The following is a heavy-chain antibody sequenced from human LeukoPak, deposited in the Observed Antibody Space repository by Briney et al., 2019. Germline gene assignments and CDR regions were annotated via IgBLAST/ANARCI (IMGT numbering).Heavy chain of an antibody. D-gene: IGHD3-3*01. J-gene: IGHJ6*02. CDR3: ARAYYDFWSGGMDV. CDR1: GYTFTSYG. Sequence: ASVKVSCTASGYTFTSYGISWVRQAPGQGLEWMGWISAYNGNTNYAQKLQGRVTMTTDTSTSTAYMELRSLRSDDTAVYYCARAYYDFWSGGMDVWGQGTTVTVSS. V-gene: IGHV1-18*01. CDR2: ISAYNGNT.